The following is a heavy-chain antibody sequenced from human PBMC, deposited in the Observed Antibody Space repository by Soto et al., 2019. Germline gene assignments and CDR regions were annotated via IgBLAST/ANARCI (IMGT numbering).Heavy chain of an antibody. CDR1: GGTFSSYT. J-gene: IGHJ4*02. CDR3: SRGVASLVDS. CDR2: IVPITGMT. V-gene: IGHV1-69*02. Sequence: QVQLVHSGAEVKKPGSSVRVSCTPSGGTFSSYTISWVRQAPGQGLEWMGRIVPITGMTRYAQKFQGRLTITAVTSTTTSYLELSSLTSDDSAVYFCSRGVASLVDSWGQGTQVTVSS. D-gene: IGHD2-15*01.